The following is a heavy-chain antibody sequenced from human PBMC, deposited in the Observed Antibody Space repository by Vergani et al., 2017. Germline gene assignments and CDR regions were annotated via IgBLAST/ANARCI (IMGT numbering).Heavy chain of an antibody. D-gene: IGHD3-3*01. CDR2: IYTSGST. Sequence: QVQLQESGPGLVKPSETLSLTCAVSGYSISSGYYWGWIRQPPGKGLEWIGSIYTSGSTNYNPSLKSRVTISVDTSKNQFSLKLSSVTAADTAVYYCAGDIRDDFWSGYNWFDPWGQGTLVTVSS. V-gene: IGHV4-38-2*02. J-gene: IGHJ5*02. CDR1: GYSISSGYY. CDR3: AGDIRDDFWSGYNWFDP.